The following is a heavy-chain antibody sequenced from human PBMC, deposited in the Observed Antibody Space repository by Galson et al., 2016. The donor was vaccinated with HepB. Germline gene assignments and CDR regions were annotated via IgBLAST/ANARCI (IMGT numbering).Heavy chain of an antibody. CDR2: VYPGDSET. CDR1: GYNFTNHW. CDR3: ARRTYEAGNVEYFQH. D-gene: IGHD6-19*01. J-gene: IGHJ1*01. V-gene: IGHV5-51*01. Sequence: QSGAEVKKPGESLKISCKGSGYNFTNHWIAWVRQMPGKGLEWMGIVYPGDSETRYSPSFQGQVTISADKSSTSVHLQWNSLKASDTAMYFCARRTYEAGNVEYFQHWGQGTLVTVSS.